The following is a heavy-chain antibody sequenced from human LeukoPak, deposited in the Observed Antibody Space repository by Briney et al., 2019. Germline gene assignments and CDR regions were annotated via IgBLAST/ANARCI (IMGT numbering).Heavy chain of an antibody. CDR2: ISSSSSYI. CDR1: GFTFSSYS. J-gene: IGHJ3*02. D-gene: IGHD4-11*01. V-gene: IGHV3-21*01. Sequence: GGSLRLSCVASGFTFSSYSMNWVRQAPGKGLEWVSSISSSSSYIYYADSVKGRFTISRDNAKNSLYLQMNSLRAEDTAVYYCARDPRLDAFDIWGQGTMVTVSS. CDR3: ARDPRLDAFDI.